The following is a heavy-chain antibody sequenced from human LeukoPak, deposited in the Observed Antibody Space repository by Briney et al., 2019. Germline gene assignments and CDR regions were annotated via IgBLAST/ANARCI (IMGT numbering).Heavy chain of an antibody. CDR1: GFTVSSNY. D-gene: IGHD2-2*02. CDR3: ARDRRGCSSTSCYIYYYYYMDV. J-gene: IGHJ6*03. V-gene: IGHV3-53*01. CDR2: IYSGGST. Sequence: TGGSLRLSCAASGFTVSSNYMSWVRQAPGKGLEWVSVIYSGGSTYYADSVKGRFTISRDNSKNTLYLQMNSLRAEDTAVYYCARDRRGCSSTSCYIYYYYYMDVWGKGTTVTVSS.